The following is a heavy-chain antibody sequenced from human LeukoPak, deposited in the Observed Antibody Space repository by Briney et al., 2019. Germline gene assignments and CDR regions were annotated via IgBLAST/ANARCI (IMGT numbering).Heavy chain of an antibody. Sequence: ASVKVSCKASGGTFSSYAISWVRQAPGQGLGWMGGIIPIFGTANYAQKFQGRVTITADESTSTAYMELSSLRSEDTAVYYCARYCSSTSCYDWFDPWGQGTLVTVSS. CDR2: IIPIFGTA. CDR1: GGTFSSYA. V-gene: IGHV1-69*13. J-gene: IGHJ5*02. D-gene: IGHD2-2*01. CDR3: ARYCSSTSCYDWFDP.